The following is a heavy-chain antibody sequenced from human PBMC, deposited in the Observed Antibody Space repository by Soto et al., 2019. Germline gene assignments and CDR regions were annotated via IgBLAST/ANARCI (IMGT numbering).Heavy chain of an antibody. J-gene: IGHJ6*02. CDR3: AKGGSGSSKNYYYYYGMDV. Sequence: WGSLRLSCAASGFTFSSYAMSWVRQAPGKGLEWVSAISGSGGSTYYADSVKGRFTISRDNSKNTLYLQMNSLRAEDTAVYYCAKGGSGSSKNYYYYYGMDVWGQGTTVTVSS. CDR1: GFTFSSYA. CDR2: ISGSGGST. D-gene: IGHD3-10*01. V-gene: IGHV3-23*01.